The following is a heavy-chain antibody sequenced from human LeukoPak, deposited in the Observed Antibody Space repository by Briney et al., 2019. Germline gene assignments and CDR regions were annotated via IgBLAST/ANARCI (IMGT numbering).Heavy chain of an antibody. CDR1: GFTFSSYS. Sequence: GGSLRLSCAASGFTFSSYSMNWVRQAPGKGLEWVSYISSSSSTIYYADSVKGRFTISRDNAKNSLYLQMNSLRAEDTAVYYCARSGTVTTWYYGMDVWGQGTTVTVSS. D-gene: IGHD4-17*01. CDR2: ISSSSSTI. CDR3: ARSGTVTTWYYGMDV. V-gene: IGHV3-48*04. J-gene: IGHJ6*02.